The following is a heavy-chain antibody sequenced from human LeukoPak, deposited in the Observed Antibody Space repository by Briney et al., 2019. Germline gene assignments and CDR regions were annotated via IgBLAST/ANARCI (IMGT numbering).Heavy chain of an antibody. Sequence: PSETLSLTCTVSGDSINNYYWSWIRQPPGKGLGWVGYIHYSGTTTYNPSLKSQVTISLGTSKIQFSLKLSSVTTADTAVYYCVSSHGAYWGQGSLVTVSS. CDR3: VSSHGAY. D-gene: IGHD4/OR15-4a*01. CDR1: GDSINNYY. J-gene: IGHJ4*02. CDR2: IHYSGTT. V-gene: IGHV4-59*01.